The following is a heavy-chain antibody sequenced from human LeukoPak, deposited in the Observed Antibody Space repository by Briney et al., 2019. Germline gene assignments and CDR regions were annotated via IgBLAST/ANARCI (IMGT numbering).Heavy chain of an antibody. V-gene: IGHV4-34*01. CDR2: INARGDT. J-gene: IGHJ5*02. Sequence: KPSETLSLTCAVYGWSFNDYYWNWIRQPPGKGLEWIGEINARGDTNFNPSLKSRVTISVDTSKSQFSLRLTSMIAADAAVYYCARGQVPAARGYNWFDLWGQGTLVTVSS. D-gene: IGHD2-2*01. CDR1: GWSFNDYY. CDR3: ARGQVPAARGYNWFDL.